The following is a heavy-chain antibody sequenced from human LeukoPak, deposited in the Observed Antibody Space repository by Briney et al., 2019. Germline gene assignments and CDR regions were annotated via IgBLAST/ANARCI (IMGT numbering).Heavy chain of an antibody. D-gene: IGHD3-16*01. Sequence: GGSLRLSCTASGFSFSGHWMHWARQLPGKGLVWVSRISPTGSTTSYADSVKGRFTVSRDNSKNTLYLQMNSLRAEDTALYYCARNPVRNAYYRDSTRYWGQGTLVTVSS. V-gene: IGHV3-74*01. CDR1: GFSFSGHW. CDR3: ARNPVRNAYYRDSTRY. J-gene: IGHJ4*02. CDR2: ISPTGSTT.